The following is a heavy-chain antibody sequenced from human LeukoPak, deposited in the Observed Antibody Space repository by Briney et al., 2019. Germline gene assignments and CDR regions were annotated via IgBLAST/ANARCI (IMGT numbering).Heavy chain of an antibody. J-gene: IGHJ4*02. CDR1: GFTVSSNY. Sequence: GGSLRLSCAASGFTVSSNYMSWVRQAPGKGLEWVSVIYSGGSTYYADSVKGRFTISRDNSKNTLYLQMNSLRAGDTAVYYCASAMATVTRLDYWGQGTLVTVSS. D-gene: IGHD4-17*01. CDR2: IYSGGST. V-gene: IGHV3-53*01. CDR3: ASAMATVTRLDY.